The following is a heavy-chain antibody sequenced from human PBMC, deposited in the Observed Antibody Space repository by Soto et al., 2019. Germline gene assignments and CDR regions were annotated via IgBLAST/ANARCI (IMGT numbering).Heavy chain of an antibody. CDR1: GGSISSGGYY. V-gene: IGHV4-31*02. Sequence: SETLSLTCNVSGGSISSGGYYWSWLRQHPGKGLEWIGYHYYNLRAYYNPSLKSRVTISLDTSKNQVSLKLSYVTAADTAVYYCARDLSSIGLLDWGQGTTVTVSS. CDR2: HYYNLRA. D-gene: IGHD3-3*02. J-gene: IGHJ6*02. CDR3: ARDLSSIGLLD.